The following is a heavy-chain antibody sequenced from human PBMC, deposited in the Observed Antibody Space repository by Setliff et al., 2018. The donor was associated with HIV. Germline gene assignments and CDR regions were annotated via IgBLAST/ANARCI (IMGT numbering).Heavy chain of an antibody. D-gene: IGHD4-4*01. CDR1: GFTFSRYG. Sequence: PGGSLRLSCAASGFTFSRYGMHWVRQAPGKGLEWVAFIRYDGTHIYYADSVKGRFTISRDNSKDTLHLQMNSLRAEDTAVYYCARSDNKYSNYYYYYMDVWGKGTMVTVSS. V-gene: IGHV3-30*02. J-gene: IGHJ6*03. CDR3: ARSDNKYSNYYYYYMDV. CDR2: IRYDGTHI.